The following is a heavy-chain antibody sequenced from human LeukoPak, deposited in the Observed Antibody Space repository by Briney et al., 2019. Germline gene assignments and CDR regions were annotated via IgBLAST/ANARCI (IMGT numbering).Heavy chain of an antibody. V-gene: IGHV1-69*05. CDR3: ARNDYGGNSALYYYYMDV. Sequence: SVKVSCKASGGTFSSYAISWVRQAPGQGLEWMGGIIPIFGTANYAQKFQGRVTITTYESTSTAYMELSSLRSEDTAVYYCARNDYGGNSALYYYYMDVWGKGTTVTVSS. CDR2: IIPIFGTA. D-gene: IGHD4-23*01. J-gene: IGHJ6*03. CDR1: GGTFSSYA.